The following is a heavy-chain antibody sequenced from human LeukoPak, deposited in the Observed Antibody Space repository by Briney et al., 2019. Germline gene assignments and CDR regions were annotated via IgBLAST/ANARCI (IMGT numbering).Heavy chain of an antibody. D-gene: IGHD6-19*01. J-gene: IGHJ4*02. Sequence: ASVKVSCKASGYTFTGYYMHWVRQAPGQGLEWMGCINPNSGGTNYAQKFQGRVTMTRDTSISTAYMALSTLRSDDTAVYYRAREVGGKMAVTVRCVNWRQGTLVTVSS. CDR3: AREVGGKMAVTVRCVN. V-gene: IGHV1-2*02. CDR1: GYTFTGYY. CDR2: INPNSGGT.